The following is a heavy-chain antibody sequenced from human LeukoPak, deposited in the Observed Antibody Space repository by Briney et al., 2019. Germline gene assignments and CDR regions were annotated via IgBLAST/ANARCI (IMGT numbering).Heavy chain of an antibody. D-gene: IGHD3-10*01. J-gene: IGHJ4*02. CDR1: GFTFSGSA. CDR3: TGNYYGSGSYADFDY. Sequence: GGSLRLPCAASGFTFSGSALHWVRQASGKGLEWVGRIRSTANGYATAYAASVKGRFTISRDDSKNTAYLQMDSLKTEDTAVYYCTGNYYGSGSYADFDYWGQGTLVTVSS. V-gene: IGHV3-73*01. CDR2: IRSTANGYAT.